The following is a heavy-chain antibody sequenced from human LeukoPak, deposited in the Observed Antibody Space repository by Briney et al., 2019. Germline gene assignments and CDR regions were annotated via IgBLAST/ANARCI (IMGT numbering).Heavy chain of an antibody. Sequence: SETLSLTCTVSGSSISSYYWSWIRQPPGKGLEWIGYIYYSGSTNYNPSLKSRVTISVDTSKNQFSLKLSSVTAADTAVYYCARVAPNYDILTGYRTQPYYLDYWGQGTLVTVSS. CDR3: ARVAPNYDILTGYRTQPYYLDY. J-gene: IGHJ4*02. V-gene: IGHV4-59*01. CDR1: GSSISSYY. CDR2: IYYSGST. D-gene: IGHD3-9*01.